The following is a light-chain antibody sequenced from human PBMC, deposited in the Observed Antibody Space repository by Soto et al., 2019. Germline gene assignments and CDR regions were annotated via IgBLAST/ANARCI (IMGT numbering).Light chain of an antibody. CDR3: QQSYTTPPRT. CDR2: DAS. V-gene: IGKV1-39*01. Sequence: DIQMTQSPSSLSASVVDRFTITFLASQSISSYLNWYQQKPGKAPKVLIYDASSLQSGVPSRFSGSGSGTDFTLTISSLQPEDFATYYCQQSYTTPPRTFGQGTRWIS. CDR1: QSISSY. J-gene: IGKJ1*01.